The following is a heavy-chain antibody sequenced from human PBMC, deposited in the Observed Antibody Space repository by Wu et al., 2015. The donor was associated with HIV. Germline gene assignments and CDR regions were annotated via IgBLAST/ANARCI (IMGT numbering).Heavy chain of an antibody. J-gene: IGHJ6*02. CDR3: ARTRNYYFGMDV. CDR2: MNPYSGNP. CDR1: GGTFSSYA. D-gene: IGHD3/OR15-3a*01. Sequence: QVQLVQSGGEVKKPGASVKVSCKASGGTFSSYAINWVRRAPGQGLEWMGWMNPYSGNPGYAQTFQGRVTMTRNVSTNTAYMELGSLRPDDTAVYYCARTRNYYFGMDVWGQGTTVTVSS. V-gene: IGHV1-8*02.